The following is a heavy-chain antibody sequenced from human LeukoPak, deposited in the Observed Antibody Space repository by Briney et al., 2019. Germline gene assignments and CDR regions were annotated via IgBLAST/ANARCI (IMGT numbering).Heavy chain of an antibody. CDR1: GFTVSTHY. V-gene: IGHV3-53*01. Sequence: PGGSLRLSCAASGFTVSTHYMNWVRQAPGKGLEWVSVIENGDKASYADSVKGRFTISRDDSNNKVFLHLNSVRPEDTAVYYCARRGGYSGQDFGGGPEGYLDFWGQGTVVTVSS. D-gene: IGHD5-12*01. CDR3: ARRGGYSGQDFGGGPEGYLDF. CDR2: IENGDKA. J-gene: IGHJ4*02.